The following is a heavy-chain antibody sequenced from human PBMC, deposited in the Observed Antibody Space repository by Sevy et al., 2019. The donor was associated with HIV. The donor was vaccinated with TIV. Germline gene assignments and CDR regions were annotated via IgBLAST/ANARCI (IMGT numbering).Heavy chain of an antibody. J-gene: IGHJ6*02. V-gene: IGHV5-51*01. CDR1: GYSFTSYC. CDR2: FCPGDSDI. CDR3: TRQGPSDGMDV. Sequence: GESLKISCKISGYSFTSYCIGWVLQMTGKGLEWMGIFCPGDSDISYSPSFQGQVTISADKSISTVYLQWSGLKASDTAMYYCTRQGPSDGMDVWGRGTTVTVSS.